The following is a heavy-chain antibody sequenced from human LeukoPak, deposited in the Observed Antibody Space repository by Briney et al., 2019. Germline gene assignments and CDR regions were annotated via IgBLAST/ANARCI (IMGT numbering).Heavy chain of an antibody. J-gene: IGHJ4*02. CDR2: INPNTGAT. CDR1: GYTLTAYY. CDR3: TRDRVGSGWPRPYYFEV. V-gene: IGHV1-2*02. D-gene: IGHD6-19*01. Sequence: ASVKVSCEASGYTLTAYYLHWVRQAPGQGLEWMGWINPNTGATQSAQKFQGRITMTRDTSISTAYLDLSRLRSDDTAVYYCTRDRVGSGWPRPYYFEVWGQGTLVTVSS.